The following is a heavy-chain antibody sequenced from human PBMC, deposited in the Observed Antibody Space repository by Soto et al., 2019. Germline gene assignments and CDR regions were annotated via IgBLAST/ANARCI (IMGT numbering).Heavy chain of an antibody. Sequence: QVQLVQSGAEVKRPGSSVKVSCKASGGTFRTSGIAWVRQAPGQGPEWMGGVIPLFKTPKYAERFKGRLSITADESTGTVYLELSSLRSEDTAVYYCARASPSVGGGGSCYRLDSSFDSWGQGTLVFVSS. CDR1: GGTFRTSG. CDR2: VIPLFKTP. D-gene: IGHD2-15*01. J-gene: IGHJ5*01. CDR3: ARASPSVGGGGSCYRLDSSFDS. V-gene: IGHV1-69*01.